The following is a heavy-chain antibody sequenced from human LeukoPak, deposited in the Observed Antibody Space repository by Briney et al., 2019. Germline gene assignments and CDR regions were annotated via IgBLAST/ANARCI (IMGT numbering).Heavy chain of an antibody. J-gene: IGHJ4*02. CDR2: IRYNIENT. CDR1: GFTFSICA. CDR3: AKASARDTDYYFDS. D-gene: IGHD3-16*01. Sequence: GGSLRLSCAASGFTFSICAMGWVRQAPGKGPEWVSSIRYNIENTHYADAVQGRFTISRDNSKNTLYLQMNSLRAEDTARYYCAKASARDTDYYFDSWGQGTLVSVSS. V-gene: IGHV3-23*01.